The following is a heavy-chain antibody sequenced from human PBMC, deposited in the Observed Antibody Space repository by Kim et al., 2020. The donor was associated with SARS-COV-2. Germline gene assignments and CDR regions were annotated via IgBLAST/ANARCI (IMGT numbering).Heavy chain of an antibody. CDR2: EK. J-gene: IGHJ4*02. D-gene: IGHD1-26*01. CDR3: AKHYSGSYDY. Sequence: EKYYVDAVKGRFTISRDNAKSSLYLQMNSLRAEDTAVFYCAKHYSGSYDYWGQGALVTVSS. V-gene: IGHV3-7*01.